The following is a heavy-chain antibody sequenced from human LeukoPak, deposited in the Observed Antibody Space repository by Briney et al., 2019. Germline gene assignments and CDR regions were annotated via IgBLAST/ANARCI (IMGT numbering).Heavy chain of an antibody. Sequence: GGSLRLSCEASGFTFSSYAMSRVRQAPGKGLEWVSGIIDSGDITYYANSVKGRFTISRDNSKNTLYLQMNSLGAEDTAVYYCAKLGGQEVYNYYVGVWGKGTTVAVSS. CDR2: IIDSGDIT. V-gene: IGHV3-23*01. D-gene: IGHD3-16*01. CDR1: GFTFSSYA. J-gene: IGHJ6*03. CDR3: AKLGGQEVYNYYVGV.